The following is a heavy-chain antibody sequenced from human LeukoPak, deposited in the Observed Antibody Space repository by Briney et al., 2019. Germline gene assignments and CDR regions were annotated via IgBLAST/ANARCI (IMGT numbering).Heavy chain of an antibody. J-gene: IGHJ4*02. CDR1: GGSISSSSYY. D-gene: IGHD6-13*01. Sequence: ASETLSLTCTVSGGSISSSSYYWGWIRQPPGKGLEWIGSIYYSGSTYYNPSLKSRVTISVDTSKNQFSLKLSSVTAADTAVYYCARSFGYSSSWYVYWGQGTLVTVSS. V-gene: IGHV4-39*07. CDR3: ARSFGYSSSWYVY. CDR2: IYYSGST.